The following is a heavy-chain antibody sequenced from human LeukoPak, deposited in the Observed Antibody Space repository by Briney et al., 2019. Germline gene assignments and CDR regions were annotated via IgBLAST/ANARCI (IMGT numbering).Heavy chain of an antibody. CDR3: ARQFAPMALYHFDY. D-gene: IGHD3-10*01. V-gene: IGHV4-59*01. J-gene: IGHJ4*02. CDR1: GGSISNFY. Sequence: KPSETLSLTCTVFGGSISNFYWSWIRQPPGKGLEWIGYIDYTGSTNYNPSLKSRVTISLDTSKSPFSLKLNSVTAADTAMYYCARQFAPMALYHFDYWGRGSLVTVSS. CDR2: IDYTGST.